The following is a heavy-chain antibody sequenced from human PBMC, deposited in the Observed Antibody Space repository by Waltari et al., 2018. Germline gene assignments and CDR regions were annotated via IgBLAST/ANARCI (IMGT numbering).Heavy chain of an antibody. CDR1: GGSISSGDYY. D-gene: IGHD2-21*01. CDR3: ARDRATYCGGDCPADY. V-gene: IGHV4-30-4*08. CDR2: IYYSGST. J-gene: IGHJ4*02. Sequence: QVQLQESGPGLVKPSQTLSLTCTVSGGSISSGDYYWSWIRQPPGKGLEWIGYIYYSGSTYYNPSLKRRVTMTTDTSTSTAYMELRSLRSDDTAVYYCARDRATYCGGDCPADYWGQGTLVTVSS.